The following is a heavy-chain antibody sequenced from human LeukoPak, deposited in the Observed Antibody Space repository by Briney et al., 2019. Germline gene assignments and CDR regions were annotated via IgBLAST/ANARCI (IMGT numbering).Heavy chain of an antibody. Sequence: TLSISCAASGFTIGDYAKQWARRAPGKAPEWVIGISWNSGSIGYADSVKGRVTISRDNAKSTLYLQMNSLRADDMALYYCTRASGYSSGAVDYWGQGTLVTVSS. V-gene: IGHV3-9*03. D-gene: IGHD5-18*01. CDR2: ISWNSGSI. CDR3: TRASGYSSGAVDY. CDR1: GFTIGDYA. J-gene: IGHJ4*02.